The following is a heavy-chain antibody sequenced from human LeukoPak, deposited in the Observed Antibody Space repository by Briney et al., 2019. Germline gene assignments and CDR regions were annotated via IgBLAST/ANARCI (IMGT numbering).Heavy chain of an antibody. CDR2: ISSSGSTI. D-gene: IGHD4-11*01. CDR1: GYTFSSYE. CDR3: ARDTGSTFDP. V-gene: IGHV3-48*03. J-gene: IGHJ5*02. Sequence: GGSLRLSCAASGYTFSSYEMNWVRQAPGKGLEWVSYISSSGSTIYYADSVKGRFTISRDNAKNSLYLQTNSLRAEDTAVYYCARDTGSTFDPWGQGTLVTVSS.